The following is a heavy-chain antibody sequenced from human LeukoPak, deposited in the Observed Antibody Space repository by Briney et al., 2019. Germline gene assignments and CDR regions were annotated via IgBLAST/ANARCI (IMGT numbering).Heavy chain of an antibody. V-gene: IGHV4-59*01. CDR3: ARVRPSPLYYFDY. CDR2: IYYSGST. J-gene: IGHJ4*02. CDR1: GGSISSYY. Sequence: SETLSLTCTVSGGSISSYYWSWIRQPPGKGLEWIGYIYYSGSTNYNPSLKSRVTISVDTSKNQFSLKLSSVTAADTAVYYCARVRPSPLYYFDYWGQGTLVTVSS.